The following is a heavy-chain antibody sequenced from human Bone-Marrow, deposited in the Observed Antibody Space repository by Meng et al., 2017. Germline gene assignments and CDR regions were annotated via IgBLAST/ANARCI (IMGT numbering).Heavy chain of an antibody. CDR1: GYTFTHYD. Sequence: ASVQVSCKASGYTFTHYDINWVRQATGQGLEGMGWMNPNSGNTGYAQKFQGRVSMTRNTTISTAYMELSSLRSEDTDVYYCARGFLDDYGSSGYYYVDWGQGTLVTVSS. V-gene: IGHV1-8*01. CDR2: MNPNSGNT. J-gene: IGHJ4*02. D-gene: IGHD3-22*01. CDR3: ARGFLDDYGSSGYYYVD.